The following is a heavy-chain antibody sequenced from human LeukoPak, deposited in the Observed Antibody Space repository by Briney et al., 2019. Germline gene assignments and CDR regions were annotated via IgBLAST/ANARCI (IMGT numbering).Heavy chain of an antibody. CDR2: IYHSGST. CDR3: ARGFYGSGSYSSPGFHAFDV. V-gene: IGHV4-4*02. CDR1: GGSISSNNW. Sequence: PSETLSLTCAVSGGSISSNNWWNWVRQPPGKGLEWIGEIYHSGSTDYNPSLESRVSISVDKSKNQFSLKLSSVTAADTAVYYCARGFYGSGSYSSPGFHAFDVWGQGTMVTVSS. D-gene: IGHD3-10*01. J-gene: IGHJ3*01.